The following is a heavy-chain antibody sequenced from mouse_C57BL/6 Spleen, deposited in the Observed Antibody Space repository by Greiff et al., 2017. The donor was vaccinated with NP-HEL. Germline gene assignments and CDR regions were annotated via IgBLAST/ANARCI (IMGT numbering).Heavy chain of an antibody. V-gene: IGHV1-15*01. Sequence: QVQLQQSGAELVRPGASVTLSCKASGYTFTDYEMHWVKQTPVHGLEWIGAIDPETGGTAYNQKFKGKAILTADKSSSTAYMELRSLTSEDSAVYYCTRVGLYYGSRSYYYAMDYWGQGTSVTVSS. D-gene: IGHD1-1*01. CDR3: TRVGLYYGSRSYYYAMDY. CDR1: GYTFTDYE. CDR2: IDPETGGT. J-gene: IGHJ4*01.